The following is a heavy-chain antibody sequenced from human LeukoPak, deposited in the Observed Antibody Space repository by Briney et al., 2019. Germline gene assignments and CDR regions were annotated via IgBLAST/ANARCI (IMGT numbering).Heavy chain of an antibody. D-gene: IGHD3-16*01. CDR3: ARHGGHYFDR. CDR1: SLNGHY. J-gene: IGHJ4*02. CDR2: IQQSGYT. Sequence: SEALSLTCESLNGHYWSWIRQPPGKGLEWIGQIQQSGYTIYNPSLTSRVTISIDTSKNQFSLTLTSVTAADTAVYFCARHGGHYFDRWGQGTLVTVSS. V-gene: IGHV4-34*01.